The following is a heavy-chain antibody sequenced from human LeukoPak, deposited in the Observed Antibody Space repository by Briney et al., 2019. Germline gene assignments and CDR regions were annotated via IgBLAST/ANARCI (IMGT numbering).Heavy chain of an antibody. J-gene: IGHJ4*02. V-gene: IGHV4-39*01. D-gene: IGHD3-22*01. CDR2: IYYSGST. CDR3: ARTNYYDSSGYYYLDY. CDR1: GGSISSSSYY. Sequence: SETLSLTCTVSGGSISSSSYYWGWIRQPPGKGLECIGSIYYSGSTYYNPSLKSRVTISVDTSKNQFSLKLSSVTAADTAVYYCARTNYYDSSGYYYLDYWGQGTLVTVSS.